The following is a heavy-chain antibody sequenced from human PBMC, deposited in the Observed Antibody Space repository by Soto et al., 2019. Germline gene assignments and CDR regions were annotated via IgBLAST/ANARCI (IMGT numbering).Heavy chain of an antibody. CDR3: ARDTVRGPEN. V-gene: IGHV3-66*01. Sequence: GGSLRLSCAASGFTVSNNYMTWVRQAPGKGLEWVSVIYSGGSTNYADSVKGRFTISRGNSKNTVYLQMNSLRVEDTAVYYCARDTVRGPENWGQGTVVTVSS. CDR1: GFTVSNNY. D-gene: IGHD4-17*01. CDR2: IYSGGST. J-gene: IGHJ4*02.